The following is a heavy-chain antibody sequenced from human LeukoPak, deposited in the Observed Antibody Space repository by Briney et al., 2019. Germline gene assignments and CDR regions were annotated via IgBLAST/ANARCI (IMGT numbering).Heavy chain of an antibody. J-gene: IGHJ4*02. CDR3: ASDSSGLFDY. D-gene: IGHD3-22*01. V-gene: IGHV4-61*02. Sequence: SQTLSLTCTVSGGSISSGGYYWSWIRQPAGNGLEWIGRIYTSGSTNYNPSLKSRVTMSVDTSKNQFSLKLSSVTAADTAVYYCASDSSGLFDYWGQGTLVTVSS. CDR1: GGSISSGGYY. CDR2: IYTSGST.